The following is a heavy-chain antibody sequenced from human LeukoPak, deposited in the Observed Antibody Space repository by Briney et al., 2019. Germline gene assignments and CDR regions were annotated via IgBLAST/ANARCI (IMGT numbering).Heavy chain of an antibody. J-gene: IGHJ6*02. CDR1: GXTVSSNY. D-gene: IGHD1-26*01. CDR3: ARDPVGAIGYGMDV. V-gene: IGHV3-66*01. Sequence: GGPLTLFWTASGXTVSSNYMSWVRQAPGKGREWVSVIYSGGTTYYADSVKGRFTISRDTSKNTLYLQMNSLRAEDTAVYYCARDPVGAIGYGMDVWGQGTTVTVSS. CDR2: IYSGGTT.